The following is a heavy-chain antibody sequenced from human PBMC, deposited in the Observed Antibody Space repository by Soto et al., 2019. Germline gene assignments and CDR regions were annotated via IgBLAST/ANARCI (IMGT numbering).Heavy chain of an antibody. CDR3: TRVAFASYGSGSYYRNYYYYGMDV. D-gene: IGHD3-10*01. CDR2: IRSKAYGGTT. J-gene: IGHJ6*02. CDR1: GFPFCDYA. V-gene: IGHV3-49*03. Sequence: GGSLSLSCPASGFPFCDYAMSWFRQAPGKGLEWVGFIRSKAYGGTTEYAASVKGRFTISRDDSKSIAYLQMNSLKTEDTAVYYCTRVAFASYGSGSYYRNYYYYGMDVWGQGTTVTVSS.